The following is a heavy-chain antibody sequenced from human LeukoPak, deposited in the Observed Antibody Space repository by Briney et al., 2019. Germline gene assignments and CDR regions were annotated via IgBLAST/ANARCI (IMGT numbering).Heavy chain of an antibody. CDR1: GFTFSSYW. D-gene: IGHD6-6*01. V-gene: IGHV3-74*01. CDR3: TTFEYSSSSAYYYYMDV. Sequence: GGSLRLSCAASGFTFSSYWMHWVRQAPGKGLVWVSQINTDGSSTSYADSVKGRFAISRDNAKNTLYLQMNSLRAEDTAVYYCTTFEYSSSSAYYYYMDVWGKGTTVTVSS. CDR2: INTDGSST. J-gene: IGHJ6*03.